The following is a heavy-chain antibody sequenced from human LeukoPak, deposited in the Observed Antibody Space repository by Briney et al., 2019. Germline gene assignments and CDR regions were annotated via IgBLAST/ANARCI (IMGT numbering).Heavy chain of an antibody. J-gene: IGHJ6*02. CDR1: GFTISSYS. D-gene: IGHD4-11*01. V-gene: IGHV3-21*01. CDR2: ISSSSSYI. Sequence: GGSLRLSCAASGFTISSYSMNWVRQAPGKGLEWVSSISSSSSYIYYADSVKGRFTISRDNAKNSLYLQMNSLRAEDTAVYYCARGLHLYGMDVWGQGTTVTVSS. CDR3: ARGLHLYGMDV.